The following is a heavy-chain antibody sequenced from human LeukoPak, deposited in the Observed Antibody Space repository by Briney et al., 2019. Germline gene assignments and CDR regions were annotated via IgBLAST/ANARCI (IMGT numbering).Heavy chain of an antibody. CDR3: ARDSLYGSGSYYNPPFDP. V-gene: IGHV1-69*04. Sequence: RVASVKVSCKASGGTFSSYAISWVRQAPGQGLEWMGRIIPILGIAKSAQKFKGRVTITADKSTSTAYMELSSLRSEDTAVYYCARDSLYGSGSYYNPPFDPWGQGTLVTVSS. CDR1: GGTFSSYA. D-gene: IGHD3-10*01. CDR2: IIPILGIA. J-gene: IGHJ5*02.